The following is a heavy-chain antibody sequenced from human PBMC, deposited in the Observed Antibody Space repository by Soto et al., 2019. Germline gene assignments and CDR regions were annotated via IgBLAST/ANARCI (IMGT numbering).Heavy chain of an antibody. CDR2: INSDGSST. J-gene: IGHJ6*03. V-gene: IGHV3-74*01. D-gene: IGHD1-1*01. CDR3: ARGRAGWNDYWYYMDV. Sequence: GGSLRLSCAASGFTFSSYWMHWVRQAPGKGLVWVSRINSDGSSTSYADSVKGRFTISRDNAKNTLYLQMNSLRAEDTAVYYCARGRAGWNDYWYYMDVWGKGTTVTVSS. CDR1: GFTFSSYW.